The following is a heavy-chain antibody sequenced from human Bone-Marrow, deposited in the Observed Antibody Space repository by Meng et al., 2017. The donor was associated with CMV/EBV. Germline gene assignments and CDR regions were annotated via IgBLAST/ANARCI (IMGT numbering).Heavy chain of an antibody. J-gene: IGHJ4*02. CDR2: INTDNGVT. V-gene: IGHV1-2*02. CDR3: ARDGPWGIEMATIDYFDY. Sequence: ASVKVSCKASRYTFTAHYIHWVRQAPGQGLEWMGWINTDNGVTDYAQRFQGRVTMTRDTSISTAYMELSRLRSDDTAVYYCARDGPWGIEMATIDYFDYWGQGTLVTVSS. CDR1: RYTFTAHY. D-gene: IGHD5-24*01.